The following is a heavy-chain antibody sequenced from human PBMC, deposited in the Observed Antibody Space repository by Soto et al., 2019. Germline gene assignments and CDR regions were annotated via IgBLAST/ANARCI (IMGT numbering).Heavy chain of an antibody. D-gene: IGHD5-18*01. J-gene: IGHJ4*02. CDR3: ARDVQLQSFDC. V-gene: IGHV3-74*01. CDR2: INSDGSST. CDR1: GFTFDDYT. Sequence: LRLSCAASGFTFDDYTVHWVRQAPGKGLVWVSRINSDGSSTSYADSVKGRFTISRDNAKNTLYLQMNSLRAEDTAVYYCARDVQLQSFDCWGQGTLVTVSS.